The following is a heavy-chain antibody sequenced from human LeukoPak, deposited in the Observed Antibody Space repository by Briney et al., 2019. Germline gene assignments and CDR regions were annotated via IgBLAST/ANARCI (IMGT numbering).Heavy chain of an antibody. Sequence: PGGSLRLSCAASGFTFSSYWMSWVRQAPGKGLEWVANIKQDGSEKYYVGSVKGRFTISRDNAKNSLYLQMNSLRAEDTAVYYCARESGGALAYDAFDIWGQGTMVTVSS. CDR1: GFTFSSYW. CDR3: ARESGGALAYDAFDI. D-gene: IGHD2-8*02. CDR2: IKQDGSEK. J-gene: IGHJ3*02. V-gene: IGHV3-7*01.